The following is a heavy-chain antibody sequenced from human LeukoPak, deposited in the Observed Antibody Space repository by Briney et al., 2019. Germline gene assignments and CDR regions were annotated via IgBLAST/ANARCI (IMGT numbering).Heavy chain of an antibody. V-gene: IGHV1-46*01. D-gene: IGHD4-23*01. CDR1: GYTFTSYY. Sequence: ASVKVSYKASGYTFTSYYMHWVRQAPGQGLEWMGIINPSGGSTSYAQKFQGRVTMTRDTSTSTVYMELSSLRPEDTAVYYCARDMVTPKYYFDYWGQGTLVTVSS. CDR3: ARDMVTPKYYFDY. CDR2: INPSGGST. J-gene: IGHJ4*02.